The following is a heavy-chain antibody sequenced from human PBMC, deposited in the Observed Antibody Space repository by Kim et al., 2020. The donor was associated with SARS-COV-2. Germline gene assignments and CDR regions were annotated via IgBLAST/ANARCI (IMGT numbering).Heavy chain of an antibody. Sequence: QKLQGRVTMTTDTSTSTAYMELRSLRSDDTAVYYCARDSNYVYYYYMDVWGKGTTVTVSS. V-gene: IGHV1-18*01. D-gene: IGHD4-4*01. J-gene: IGHJ6*03. CDR3: ARDSNYVYYYYMDV.